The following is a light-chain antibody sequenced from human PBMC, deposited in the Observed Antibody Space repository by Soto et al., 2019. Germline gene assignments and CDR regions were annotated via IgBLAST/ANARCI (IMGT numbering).Light chain of an antibody. Sequence: EIVMTQSPATLSVSPGESATLFCRAGQTISNNLAWYQQTPGRGPRLLIYDASTRATDIPARFSGSGSETEFPLTISSLQSEDFAVYYCQQYNKWPQPFGQGTKLEIK. CDR3: QQYNKWPQP. J-gene: IGKJ2*01. V-gene: IGKV3-15*01. CDR1: QTISNN. CDR2: DAS.